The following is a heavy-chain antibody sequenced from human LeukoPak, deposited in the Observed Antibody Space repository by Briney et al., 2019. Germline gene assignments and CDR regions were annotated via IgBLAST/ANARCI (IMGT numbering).Heavy chain of an antibody. V-gene: IGHV4-59*01. CDR3: ARDGYNFHPFDY. CDR2: IYYSGST. D-gene: IGHD5-12*01. J-gene: IGHJ4*02. CDR1: GGSISSYY. Sequence: SETLSLTCTVSGGSISSYYWSWIRQPPRKGLEWIGYIYYSGSTNYNPSLKSRVTISVDTSKNQFSLKLSSVTAADTAVYYCARDGYNFHPFDYWGRGTLVTVSS.